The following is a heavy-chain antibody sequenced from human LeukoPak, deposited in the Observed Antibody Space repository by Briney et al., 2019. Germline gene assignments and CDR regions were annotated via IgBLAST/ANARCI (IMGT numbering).Heavy chain of an antibody. CDR2: ISGSGGST. V-gene: IGHV3-23*01. Sequence: GGSLRLSCAASGFTFSSYAMSWVRQAPGKGLEWVSAISGSGGSTYYADSVKGRFTISRDNSKNTLYLQMNSLRAEDTAVYYCAKVKPDYGDYVSAFDIWGQGTMVTVSS. D-gene: IGHD4-17*01. CDR1: GFTFSSYA. J-gene: IGHJ3*02. CDR3: AKVKPDYGDYVSAFDI.